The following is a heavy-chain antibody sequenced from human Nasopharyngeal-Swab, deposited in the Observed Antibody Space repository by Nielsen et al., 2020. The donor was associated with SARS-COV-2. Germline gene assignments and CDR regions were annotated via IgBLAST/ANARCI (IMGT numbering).Heavy chain of an antibody. D-gene: IGHD6-19*01. J-gene: IGHJ3*02. CDR3: ARPLKQWLGGDAFDI. V-gene: IGHV5-51*01. Sequence: GESLKISCKGSGYSFTSYRIGWVRQMPGKGLEWMGIIYPGDSDTRYSPSFQGQVTSSADKSISTAYLQWSSLKASDTAMYYCARPLKQWLGGDAFDIWGQGTMVTVSS. CDR1: GYSFTSYR. CDR2: IYPGDSDT.